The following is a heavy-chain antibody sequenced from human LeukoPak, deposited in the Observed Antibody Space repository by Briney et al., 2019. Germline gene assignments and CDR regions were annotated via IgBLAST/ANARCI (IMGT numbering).Heavy chain of an antibody. CDR1: GGSISSGSYY. Sequence: PSGTLSLTCTVSGGSISSGSYYWSWIRQPAGKGLEWIGRIYTSGSTNYNPSLKSRVTISVDTSKNQFSLKLSSVTAADTAVYYCARARFLEWLGYYYYYMDVWGKGTTVTVSS. CDR2: IYTSGST. D-gene: IGHD3-3*01. J-gene: IGHJ6*03. V-gene: IGHV4-61*02. CDR3: ARARFLEWLGYYYYYMDV.